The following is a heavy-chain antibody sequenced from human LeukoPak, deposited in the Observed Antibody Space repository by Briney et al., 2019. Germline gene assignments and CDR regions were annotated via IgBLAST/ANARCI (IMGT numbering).Heavy chain of an antibody. CDR3: ARQTASGWYPFDH. CDR1: GGSFSGYY. J-gene: IGHJ4*02. Sequence: KPSETLSLTCAVYGGSFSGYYWSWIRQPPGKGLEWIGEINHSGSTNYNPSLKSRVTISVDTSKNQFSLKLSSVTAADTAVYYCARQTASGWYPFDHWGQGTLVTVSS. V-gene: IGHV4-34*01. CDR2: INHSGST. D-gene: IGHD6-19*01.